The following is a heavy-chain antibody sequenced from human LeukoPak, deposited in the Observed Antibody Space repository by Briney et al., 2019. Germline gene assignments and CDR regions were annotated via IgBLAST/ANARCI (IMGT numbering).Heavy chain of an antibody. D-gene: IGHD6-19*01. Sequence: ASVKVSCKTSGYTFGAYGINWVRQAPGQGLEWMGWINTYNGNTHLAQKFQDRVTLTTDTPTSTVFMDLRSLSSDDTAVYFCARDIQTVAGHPVDYWGQGTLVTVSS. CDR3: ARDIQTVAGHPVDY. J-gene: IGHJ4*02. V-gene: IGHV1-18*01. CDR1: GYTFGAYG. CDR2: INTYNGNT.